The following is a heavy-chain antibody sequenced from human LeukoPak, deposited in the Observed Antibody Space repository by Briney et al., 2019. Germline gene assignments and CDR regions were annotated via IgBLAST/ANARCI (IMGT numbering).Heavy chain of an antibody. CDR3: AESYYGSGSYYNPAEYFQH. D-gene: IGHD3-10*01. CDR1: GGTFSSYA. J-gene: IGHJ1*01. CDR2: IIPISGTA. V-gene: IGHV1-69*06. Sequence: VASVKVSCKASGGTFSSYAISWVRQAPGQGLEWMGGIIPISGTANYAQKFQGRVTITADKSTSTAYMELSSLRSEDTAVYYCAESYYGSGSYYNPAEYFQHWGQGTLVTVSS.